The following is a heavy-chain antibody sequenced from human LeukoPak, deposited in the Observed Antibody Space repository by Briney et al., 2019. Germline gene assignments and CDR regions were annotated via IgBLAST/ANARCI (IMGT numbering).Heavy chain of an antibody. CDR3: AREYYYDSSGCYDY. CDR1: GGSISSYY. V-gene: IGHV4-4*07. D-gene: IGHD3-22*01. J-gene: IGHJ4*02. Sequence: PSETLSLTCTVSGGSISSYYWSWIRQPAGKGLEWIGRIYTSGSTNHNPSLKSRVTMSVDTSKNQFSLKLSSVTAADTAVYYCAREYYYDSSGCYDYWGQGTLVTVSS. CDR2: IYTSGST.